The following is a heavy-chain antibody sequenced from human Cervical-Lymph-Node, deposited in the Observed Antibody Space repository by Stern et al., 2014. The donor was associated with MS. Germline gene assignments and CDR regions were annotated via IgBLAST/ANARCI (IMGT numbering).Heavy chain of an antibody. CDR1: GFKFSVYW. V-gene: IGHV5-51*01. J-gene: IGHJ4*02. Sequence: EVQLVESGAELIRPGESLKISCKGSGFKFSVYWIAWVRQMPGKGLEWMGIIYPSDSDTRYSPSFQGKVTVSADKSTSTAYLQWSSLNAADTAMYFCARQTTAWASDVWGQGTLVTVSS. CDR3: ARQTTAWASDV. D-gene: IGHD1-14*01. CDR2: IYPSDSDT.